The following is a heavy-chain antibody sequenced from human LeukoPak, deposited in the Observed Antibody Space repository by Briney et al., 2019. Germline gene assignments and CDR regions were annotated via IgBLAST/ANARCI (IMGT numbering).Heavy chain of an antibody. J-gene: IGHJ4*02. CDR1: GFTFSSYA. CDR2: ISYDGSNK. V-gene: IGHV3-30*18. CDR3: AKDQAGGSSGRWGYFDY. Sequence: GGSLRLSCAASGFTFSSYAMMWVRQAPGKGLEWVAVISYDGSNKYYADSVKGRFTISRDNSKNTLYLQMNSLRAEDTAVYYCAKDQAGGSSGRWGYFDYWGQGTLVTVSS. D-gene: IGHD6-19*01.